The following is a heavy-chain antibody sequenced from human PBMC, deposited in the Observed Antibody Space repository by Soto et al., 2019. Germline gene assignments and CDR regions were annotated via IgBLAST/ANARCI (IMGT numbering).Heavy chain of an antibody. J-gene: IGHJ5*02. Sequence: SETMSLTCTLSAASPSGFYWSCIRKSASKGLERMGRIYATGTTDYTPCRKRRVMMSVDTCKKQFSLKLRSVSAADTAVYYCVRDGTKTLRDWFDPWGQGISVTVAS. CDR1: AASPSGFY. V-gene: IGHV4-4*07. D-gene: IGHD1-1*01. CDR2: IYATGTT. CDR3: VRDGTKTLRDWFDP.